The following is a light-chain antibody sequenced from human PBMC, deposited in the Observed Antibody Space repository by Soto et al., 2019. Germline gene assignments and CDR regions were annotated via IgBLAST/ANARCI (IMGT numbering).Light chain of an antibody. CDR3: AAWDDSLNGLV. V-gene: IGLV1-44*01. CDR2: SGN. Sequence: QSVLTQPPSASGTPGQRVTISCSGSSSNIGSNSVNWYQQLPGTAPKLLIYSGNQRPSGVPDRFSGSKSGTSASLAISGLQSEDEADSYCAAWDDSLNGLVFGGGTKLTVL. CDR1: SSNIGSNS. J-gene: IGLJ2*01.